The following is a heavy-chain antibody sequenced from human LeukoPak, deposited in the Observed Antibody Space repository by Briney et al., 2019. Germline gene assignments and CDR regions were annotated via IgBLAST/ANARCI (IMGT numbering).Heavy chain of an antibody. J-gene: IGHJ4*02. CDR2: IKQDGSEK. D-gene: IGHD3-22*01. CDR1: GFTFSSYW. CDR3: ASHYYDSSGYYLFDY. Sequence: GGSLRLSCAASGFTFSSYWMSWVRQAPGKGLEWVANIKQDGSEKYYVDSVKGRFTISRDNAKNSLYLQMNSLRAEDTAVYYCASHYYDSSGYYLFDYWGQGTLVTASS. V-gene: IGHV3-7*01.